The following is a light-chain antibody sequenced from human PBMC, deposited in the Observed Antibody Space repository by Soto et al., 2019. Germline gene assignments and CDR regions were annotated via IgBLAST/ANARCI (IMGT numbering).Light chain of an antibody. J-gene: IGLJ1*01. Sequence: QSVLTQPPSASGTPGQRVTISCSGSSSNIGSNYVYWYQQLPGTAPKLLIYRNNQRPSGVPDRFSGAKSGTSASLAISGLRSEDEADYYCAACDDSLSGRVFGTGTKLTV. CDR1: SSNIGSNY. CDR2: RNN. V-gene: IGLV1-47*01. CDR3: AACDDSLSGRV.